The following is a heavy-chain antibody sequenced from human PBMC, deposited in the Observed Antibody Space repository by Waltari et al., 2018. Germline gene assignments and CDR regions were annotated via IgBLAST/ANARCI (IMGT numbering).Heavy chain of an antibody. J-gene: IGHJ4*02. CDR2: ISSGGTTK. CDR1: SFAFSACY. Sequence: QVQLVESGGDLVKPGGSLRLSCEVSSFAFSACYMSWIRQAPGKGLEWVSYISSGGTTKYYADSVRGRFTISRDNAKNTLYLQMNSLRVEDTAVYYCARDRGQSGYGEAYWGQGTLVTVSS. CDR3: ARDRGQSGYGEAY. V-gene: IGHV3-11*01. D-gene: IGHD5-12*01.